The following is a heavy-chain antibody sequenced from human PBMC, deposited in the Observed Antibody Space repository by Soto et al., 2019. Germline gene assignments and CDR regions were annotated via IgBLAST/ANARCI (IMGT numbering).Heavy chain of an antibody. J-gene: IGHJ4*02. V-gene: IGHV1-18*01. CDR2: ISAYNGNT. Sequence: QVQLVQSGAEVKKPGASVKVSCKASGYTFTSYGISWVRQAPGQGLEWMGWISAYNGNTNYAQKRQGRVTMTTGTSTSMGDMELRSLRSDATAVYYCPRDWAAAGPFDYWGQGTLVTVSS. CDR1: GYTFTSYG. CDR3: PRDWAAAGPFDY. D-gene: IGHD6-13*01.